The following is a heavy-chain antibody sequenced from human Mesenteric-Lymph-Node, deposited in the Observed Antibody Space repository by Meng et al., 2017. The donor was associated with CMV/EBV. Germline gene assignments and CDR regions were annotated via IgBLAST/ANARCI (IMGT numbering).Heavy chain of an antibody. V-gene: IGHV1-69*06. CDR2: IIPIFGTA. Sequence: SCKASGGTFSSYAISWVRQAPGQGLEWMGGIIPIFGTANYAQKFQGRVTITADKSTSTAYMELSSLRSEDTAVYYCARTGMLGPFDYWGQGTLVTVSS. D-gene: IGHD1-14*01. CDR1: GGTFSSYA. J-gene: IGHJ4*02. CDR3: ARTGMLGPFDY.